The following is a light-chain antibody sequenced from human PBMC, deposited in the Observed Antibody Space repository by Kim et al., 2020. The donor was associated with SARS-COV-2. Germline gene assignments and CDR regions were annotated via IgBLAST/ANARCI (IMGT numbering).Light chain of an antibody. J-gene: IGKJ5*01. Sequence: EVVLTQSPATLSLSPGQRATLYCRASQSISSYLAWYQQKPGQAPRLLIYGASNRATGIPARFSGSGSGTEFTLTISGLEPEDFAVYFCQQWSAGSITFGQGTRLGIK. CDR1: QSISSY. V-gene: IGKV3-11*01. CDR3: QQWSAGSIT. CDR2: GAS.